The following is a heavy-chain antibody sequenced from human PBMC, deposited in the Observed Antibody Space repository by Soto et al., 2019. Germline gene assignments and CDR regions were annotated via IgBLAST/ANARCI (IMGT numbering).Heavy chain of an antibody. CDR1: GGTFTNYA. V-gene: IGHV1-69*13. CDR2: ILPIFGTA. D-gene: IGHD1-1*01. CDR3: ASWLKGAGICGNYDYGMDV. J-gene: IGHJ6*02. Sequence: VQLVQSGAEVKKPGSSVKVSCKASGGTFTNYAFSWVRQAPGQGLEWLGGILPIFGTADYAQKFQGRVTITADESTNTAHMELSRLRSDDTSVYYCASWLKGAGICGNYDYGMDVWGQGTTVTVSS.